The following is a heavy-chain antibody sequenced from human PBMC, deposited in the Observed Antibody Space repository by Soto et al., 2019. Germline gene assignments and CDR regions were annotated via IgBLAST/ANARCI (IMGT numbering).Heavy chain of an antibody. CDR2: ISYDGSNK. J-gene: IGHJ4*02. CDR3: ASPIWYDRSGENID. Sequence: QVQLVESGGGVVQPGRSLRLSCAASGFTFSSYAMHWVRQAPGKGLEWVAVISYDGSNKYYADSVKGRFTISRDNSKNTRYLQMNSLRAEDTAVYYCASPIWYDRSGENIDWGQGTRVTVSS. V-gene: IGHV3-30-3*01. CDR1: GFTFSSYA. D-gene: IGHD3-22*01.